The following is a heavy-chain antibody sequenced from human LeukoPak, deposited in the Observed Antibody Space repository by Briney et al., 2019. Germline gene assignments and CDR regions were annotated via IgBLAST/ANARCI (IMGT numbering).Heavy chain of an antibody. CDR2: IRTKPNTYAT. V-gene: IGHV3-73*01. Sequence: GSLKLSCAASGFTFSDSTMHWVRQASGKGLEWVGRIRTKPNTYATAYAASVKGRFTISRDDSKNTAHLQMNSLKTDDTAVYYCTRHTERNSDWGQGTLVTVSS. CDR3: TRHTERNSD. D-gene: IGHD2/OR15-2a*01. CDR1: GFTFSDST. J-gene: IGHJ4*02.